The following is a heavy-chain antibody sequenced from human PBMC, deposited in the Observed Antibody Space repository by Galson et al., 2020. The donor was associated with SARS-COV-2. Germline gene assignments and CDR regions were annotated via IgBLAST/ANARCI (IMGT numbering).Heavy chain of an antibody. Sequence: GESLKISCVASGFSLRNYGMHWVRQAPGKGLEWVAFNSYEGTIKYYLESVKGRFTISRDNSKNTLFLQMNSLKADDTAVYYCAKGATDFDYWGQGTLVTVSS. CDR2: NSYEGTIK. CDR1: GFSLRNYG. D-gene: IGHD1-26*01. J-gene: IGHJ4*02. CDR3: AKGATDFDY. V-gene: IGHV3-30*18.